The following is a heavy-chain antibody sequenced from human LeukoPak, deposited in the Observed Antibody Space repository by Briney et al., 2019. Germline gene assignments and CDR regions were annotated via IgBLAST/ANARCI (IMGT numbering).Heavy chain of an antibody. V-gene: IGHV3-7*01. Sequence: GGSLRLSCAASGFTFSSYWMSWVRQAPGKGLEWVANIKQDGSEKYYVDSVKGRFTISRDNAKNSLYLQMNSLRAEDTAVYYCAREAGSSGLIAEYCFDYWGQGTLVTVSS. J-gene: IGHJ4*02. D-gene: IGHD6-19*01. CDR3: AREAGSSGLIAEYCFDY. CDR1: GFTFSSYW. CDR2: IKQDGSEK.